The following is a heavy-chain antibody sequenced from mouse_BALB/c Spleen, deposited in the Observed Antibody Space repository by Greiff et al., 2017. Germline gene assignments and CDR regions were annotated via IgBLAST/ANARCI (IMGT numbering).Heavy chain of an antibody. CDR1: GFTFSSYG. J-gene: IGHJ2*01. CDR3: ARLPATGFDY. D-gene: IGHD1-2*01. Sequence: EVQRVESGGDLVKPGGSLKLSCAASGFTFSSYGMSWVRQTPDKRLEWVATISSGGSYTYYPDSVKGRFTISRDNAKNTLYLQMSSLKSEDTAMYYCARLPATGFDYWGQGTTLTVSS. CDR2: ISSGGSYT. V-gene: IGHV5-6*01.